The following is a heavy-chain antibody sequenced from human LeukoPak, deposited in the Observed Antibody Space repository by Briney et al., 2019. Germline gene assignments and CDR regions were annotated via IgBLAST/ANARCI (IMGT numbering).Heavy chain of an antibody. J-gene: IGHJ4*02. D-gene: IGHD1-26*01. V-gene: IGHV4-34*01. Sequence: SETLSLTCAVSGGSFSGYYWSWIRQPPGKGLEWIGEINHSGSTNYNPSLKSRVTISVDTSKNQFTLKLSSVTAADTAVYYCARFLGAHRAVDYWGQGTLVTVSS. CDR1: GGSFSGYY. CDR2: INHSGST. CDR3: ARFLGAHRAVDY.